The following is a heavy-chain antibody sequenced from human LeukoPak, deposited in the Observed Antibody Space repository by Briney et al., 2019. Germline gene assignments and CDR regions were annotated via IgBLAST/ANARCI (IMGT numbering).Heavy chain of an antibody. J-gene: IGHJ4*02. CDR3: AKGDRPAAIRTGVDY. D-gene: IGHD2-2*02. CDR1: GFTFSSYS. Sequence: PGGSLRLSCAASGFTFSSYSMNWVRQAPGKGLEWVSSISSSSSYIYYADSVKGRFTISRDNSKNTLYLQMNSLRAEDTAVYYCAKGDRPAAIRTGVDYWGQGTLVTVSS. CDR2: ISSSSSYI. V-gene: IGHV3-21*04.